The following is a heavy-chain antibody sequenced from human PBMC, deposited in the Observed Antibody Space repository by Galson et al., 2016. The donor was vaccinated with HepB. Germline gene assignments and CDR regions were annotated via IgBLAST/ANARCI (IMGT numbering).Heavy chain of an antibody. CDR1: GFTFNNYA. Sequence: SLRLSCAASGFTFNNYAMHWVRQAPGKGLEWVALISFDGSNTYYADSVKGRFTIPRDNSKNTLYLQMNSLRAEDTAVYYCARDGALYQLLLRSYFDYWGQGTLVTVSS. D-gene: IGHD2-2*01. V-gene: IGHV3-30-3*01. CDR3: ARDGALYQLLLRSYFDY. CDR2: ISFDGSNT. J-gene: IGHJ4*02.